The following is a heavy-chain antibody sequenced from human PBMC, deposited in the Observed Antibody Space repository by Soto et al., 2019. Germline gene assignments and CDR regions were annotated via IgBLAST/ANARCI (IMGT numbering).Heavy chain of an antibody. Sequence: SETLSLTCAVYGGTFSGYYWSWIRQPPWKGLEWIGEINHSGSTNYNPSLKSRVTISVDTSKNQFSLKLSSVTAADTAVYYCGSRRGKVRSGSYYYYYYGMDVWGQGTTVTVSS. CDR1: GGTFSGYY. D-gene: IGHD3-10*01. CDR2: INHSGST. CDR3: GSRRGKVRSGSYYYYYYGMDV. J-gene: IGHJ6*02. V-gene: IGHV4-34*01.